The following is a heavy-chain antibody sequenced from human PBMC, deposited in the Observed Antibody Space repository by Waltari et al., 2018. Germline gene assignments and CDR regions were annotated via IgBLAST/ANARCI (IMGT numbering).Heavy chain of an antibody. CDR1: EDSVSSRPYF. D-gene: IGHD1-26*01. CDR2: MFYSGTT. V-gene: IGHV4-39*07. Sequence: QLQLQESGPRLVKPAATLSLTCTVSEDSVSSRPYFWAWIRQPPGKGLEWLGSMFYSGTTYHNSSLKSRVTISVDTSKNQVSLQLKSVTAADTAVYFCARDRSGTINSFDPWGRGTLVTVSS. CDR3: ARDRSGTINSFDP. J-gene: IGHJ5*02.